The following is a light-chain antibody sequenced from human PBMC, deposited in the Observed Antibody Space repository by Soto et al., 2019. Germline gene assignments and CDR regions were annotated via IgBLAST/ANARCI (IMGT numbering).Light chain of an antibody. CDR3: QQYYSTPFT. J-gene: IGKJ3*01. CDR2: GAS. Sequence: VVLTQSPATLSLSPGEPATLSCRASRDVYINALAWYQQKPGRTPTLLIYGASTRATGIPDRFSATGSGTEFSLTISSVEPEDFAVYYCQQYYSTPFTFGPGTKVDIK. V-gene: IGKV3-20*01. CDR1: RDVYINA.